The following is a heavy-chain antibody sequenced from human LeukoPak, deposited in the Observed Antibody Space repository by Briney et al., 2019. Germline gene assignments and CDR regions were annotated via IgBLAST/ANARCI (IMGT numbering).Heavy chain of an antibody. CDR2: ISYDGSNK. CDR1: GFTFSSYA. Sequence: PGRSLRLSCAASGFTFSSYAMHWVRQAPGKGLEWVAVISYDGSNKYYADSVKGRFTISRDNSKNTLYLQMNSLRAEDTAVYYCARVRGTYVVVTAIDGEGFDYWGQGTLVTVSS. J-gene: IGHJ4*02. D-gene: IGHD2-21*02. V-gene: IGHV3-30-3*01. CDR3: ARVRGTYVVVTAIDGEGFDY.